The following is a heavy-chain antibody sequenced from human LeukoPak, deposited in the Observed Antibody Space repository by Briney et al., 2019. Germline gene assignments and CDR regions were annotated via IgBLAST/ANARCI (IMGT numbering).Heavy chain of an antibody. CDR3: TRGDGSGSY. D-gene: IGHD1-26*01. J-gene: IGHJ4*02. CDR2: IRSKTSGGTT. V-gene: IGHV3-49*04. CDR1: GFTFGDYA. Sequence: GRSLRLSCTASGFTFGDYAMSWVRQAPGKGLDWIGFIRSKTSGGTTEYAASVKGRFTILRDDSKSIAYLQINSLKTEDTAVYYCTRGDGSGSYWGQGTLVTASS.